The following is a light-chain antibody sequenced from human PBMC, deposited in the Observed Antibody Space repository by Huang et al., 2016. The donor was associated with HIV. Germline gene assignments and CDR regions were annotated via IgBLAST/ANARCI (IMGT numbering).Light chain of an antibody. J-gene: IGKJ2*01. CDR3: MQGTHWLYT. CDR2: KVS. V-gene: IGKV2-30*02. CDR1: QSLVHSDGNTY. Sequence: DVVMTQSPLSLPVTLGKPASISCMSSQSLVHSDGNTYLNWYHQRPGQSPRRLIYKVSNRDSGVPDRFSGSGSGSDFTLEISRVEAEDVGIFYCMQGTHWLYTFGQGTKLDIK.